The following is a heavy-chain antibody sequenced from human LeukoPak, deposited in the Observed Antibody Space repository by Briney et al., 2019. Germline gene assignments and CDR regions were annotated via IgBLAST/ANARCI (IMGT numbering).Heavy chain of an antibody. CDR2: ISGSGGST. J-gene: IGHJ4*02. D-gene: IGHD6-6*01. CDR1: AFTFRSYA. CDR3: AREGEQLAFDY. Sequence: GGSLRLSCAASAFTFRSYAMSWVRQAGGKGLEWVSAISGSGGSTYYADSVKGRFTISRDNAKNSLYLQMNSLRAEDTAVYYCAREGEQLAFDYWGQGTLVTVSS. V-gene: IGHV3-23*01.